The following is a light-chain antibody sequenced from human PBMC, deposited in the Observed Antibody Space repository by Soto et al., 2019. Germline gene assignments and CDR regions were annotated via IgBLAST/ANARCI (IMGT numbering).Light chain of an antibody. CDR1: SGSVSTNYY. Sequence: QAVVTQEPSFSVSPGGTVTLTCGLSSGSVSTNYYPSWYQQTPGQTPRTLIYSTNIRSSGVPDRFSGSILGNKAALTITGAQADDESDYYCVLYMGSGIAVFGGGTKVTV. J-gene: IGLJ3*02. V-gene: IGLV8-61*01. CDR3: VLYMGSGIAV. CDR2: STN.